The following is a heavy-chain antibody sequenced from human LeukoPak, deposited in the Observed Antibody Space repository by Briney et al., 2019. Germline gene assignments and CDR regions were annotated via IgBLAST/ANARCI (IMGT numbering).Heavy chain of an antibody. J-gene: IGHJ4*02. CDR3: AKVPVLNYYDSSGYYFDY. D-gene: IGHD3-22*01. Sequence: GGSLRLSYAASGFTFSSYAMSWVRQAPGKGLEWVSAISGSGGSTYYADSVKGRFTISRDNSKNMLYLQMNSLRAEDTAVYYCAKVPVLNYYDSSGYYFDYWGQGTLVTVSS. V-gene: IGHV3-23*01. CDR1: GFTFSSYA. CDR2: ISGSGGST.